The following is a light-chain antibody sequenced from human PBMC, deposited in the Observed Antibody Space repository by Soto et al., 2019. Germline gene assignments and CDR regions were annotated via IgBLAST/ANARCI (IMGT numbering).Light chain of an antibody. J-gene: IGLJ3*02. CDR3: ATWDDSLNGPV. CDR2: RNN. CDR1: SSNLGDNT. Sequence: QSVLTQPPSASGTPGQRVTISFSGSSSNLGDNTVNWYQQLPGTAPKLLIYRNNRRPSEVPDRFSGSKSGTSASLAISGLQSDDEADYYCATWDDSLNGPVFGGGTQLTVL. V-gene: IGLV1-44*01.